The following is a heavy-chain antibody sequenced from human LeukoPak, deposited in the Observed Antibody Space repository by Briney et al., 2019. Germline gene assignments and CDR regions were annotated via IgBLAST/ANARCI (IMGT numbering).Heavy chain of an antibody. Sequence: GGSLRLSCAASGFTVSDYYMGWIRQAPGKGREWVSYISRSGSTIYYADSVKGRFTISRDNAKNSLYLPMNSLRAEDTAVYYCATNYYYYMDVWGKGTTVTISS. CDR3: ATNYYYYMDV. V-gene: IGHV3-11*01. D-gene: IGHD1/OR15-1a*01. J-gene: IGHJ6*03. CDR1: GFTVSDYY. CDR2: ISRSGSTI.